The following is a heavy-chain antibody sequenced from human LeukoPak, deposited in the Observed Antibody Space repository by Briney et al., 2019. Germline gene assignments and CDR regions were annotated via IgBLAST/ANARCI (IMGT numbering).Heavy chain of an antibody. J-gene: IGHJ3*02. Sequence: SETLSLTCTVSGGSISSYYWSWIRQPAGKGLEWIGRIYTSGSTNYNPSLKSRVTMSVDTSKNQFSLKLSSVTAADTAVYYCAREGVTYYYDSSGSKETYFDIWGQGTMVTVSS. CDR2: IYTSGST. D-gene: IGHD3-22*01. CDR3: AREGVTYYYDSSGSKETYFDI. V-gene: IGHV4-4*07. CDR1: GGSISSYY.